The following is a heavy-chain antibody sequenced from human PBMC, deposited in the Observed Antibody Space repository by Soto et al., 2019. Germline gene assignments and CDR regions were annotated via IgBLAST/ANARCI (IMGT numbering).Heavy chain of an antibody. CDR3: ARDSTITMVRGVMNYYYGMDV. CDR2: ISSSGSTI. D-gene: IGHD3-10*01. J-gene: IGHJ6*02. V-gene: IGHV3-48*03. CDR1: GFTFSSYE. Sequence: GGSLRLSXAASGFTFSSYEMNWVRQAPGKGLEWVSYISSSGSTIYYADSVKGRFTISRDNAKNSLYLQMNSLRAEDTAVYYCARDSTITMVRGVMNYYYGMDVWGQGTTVTVSS.